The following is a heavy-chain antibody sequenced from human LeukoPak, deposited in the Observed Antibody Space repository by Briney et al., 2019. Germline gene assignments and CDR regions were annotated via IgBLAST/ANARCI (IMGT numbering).Heavy chain of an antibody. CDR1: GFTFSDDF. Sequence: GGSLRLSCAASGFTFSDDFMTWIRQAPGKGLEWISYISSSGTTKSYADSVKGRFTISRNSAKSSLYLQMNSLRAEDTAVYYCARVTPPDYYDSTSPWYFDLWGRGTPVAVSS. CDR3: ARVTPPDYYDSTSPWYFDL. J-gene: IGHJ2*01. D-gene: IGHD3-16*01. V-gene: IGHV3-11*01. CDR2: ISSSGTTK.